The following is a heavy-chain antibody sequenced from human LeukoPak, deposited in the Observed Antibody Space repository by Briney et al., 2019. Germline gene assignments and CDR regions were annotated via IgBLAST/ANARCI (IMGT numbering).Heavy chain of an antibody. Sequence: PSETLSLTCTVSGGSISSSSYYWGWIRQPPGKGLEWIGSIYYSGSTYYNPSLKSRVTISVDTSKNQFSLKLSSVTAADTAVYYWARQKVGATSVLYKERWGKRAKVTIS. CDR3: ARQKVGATSVLYKER. V-gene: IGHV4-39*01. CDR1: GGSISSSSYY. J-gene: IGHJ6*03. CDR2: IYYSGST. D-gene: IGHD1-26*01.